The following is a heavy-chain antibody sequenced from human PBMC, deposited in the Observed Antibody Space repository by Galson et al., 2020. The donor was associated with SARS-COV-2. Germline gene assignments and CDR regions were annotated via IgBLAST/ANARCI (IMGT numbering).Heavy chain of an antibody. Sequence: ASETLSLTRTVSGGSISSYYWSWIRQPPGKGLEWIGYIYYSGSTNYNPSLKSRVTISVDTSKNQFSLKLSSVTAADTAMYYCARGVYYDSSGSDYFDYWGQGTLVTVSS. CDR2: IYYSGST. V-gene: IGHV4-59*01. D-gene: IGHD3-22*01. J-gene: IGHJ4*02. CDR1: GGSISSYY. CDR3: ARGVYYDSSGSDYFDY.